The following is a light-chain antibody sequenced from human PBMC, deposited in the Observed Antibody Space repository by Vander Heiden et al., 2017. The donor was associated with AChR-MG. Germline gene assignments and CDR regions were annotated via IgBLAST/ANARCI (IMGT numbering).Light chain of an antibody. Sequence: SYELTQPPPVSVSPGQTARITCPGAALPKKYAYWYQQKSGQAPVLVIYEDSKRPSGIPERFSGSSSGTTATLTISGAQVEDEADYYCYSTDSSGNHWVFGGGTKLTVL. J-gene: IGLJ2*01. V-gene: IGLV3-10*01. CDR1: ALPKKY. CDR3: YSTDSSGNHWV. CDR2: EDS.